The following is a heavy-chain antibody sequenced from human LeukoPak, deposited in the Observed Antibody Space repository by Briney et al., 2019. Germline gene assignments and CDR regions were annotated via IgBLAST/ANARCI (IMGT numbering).Heavy chain of an antibody. Sequence: SETLSLTCTVFGVSISNNDYYWSWIRQPAGKGLEWIGRIYTFGTTTYNPSLKSRVTISVDASNNQFSLRLNSVSAADTAIYYCAPAPLGKYYFDSWGQGTLVTVSS. J-gene: IGHJ4*02. D-gene: IGHD2-2*01. CDR3: APAPLGKYYFDS. CDR2: IYTFGTT. V-gene: IGHV4-61*02. CDR1: GVSISNNDYY.